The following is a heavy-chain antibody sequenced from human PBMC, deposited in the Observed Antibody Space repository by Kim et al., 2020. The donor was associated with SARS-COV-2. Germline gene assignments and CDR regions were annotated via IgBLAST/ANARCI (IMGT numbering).Heavy chain of an antibody. CDR3: ARATYYYDSSGYFSY. CDR1: GFTFSSYS. Sequence: GGSLRLSCAASGFTFSSYSMNWVRQAPGKGLEWVSYISSSSSTIYYADSVKGRFTISRDNAKNSLYLQMNSLRDEDTAVYYCARATYYYDSSGYFSYWGQGTLVTVSS. J-gene: IGHJ4*02. V-gene: IGHV3-48*02. CDR2: ISSSSSTI. D-gene: IGHD3-22*01.